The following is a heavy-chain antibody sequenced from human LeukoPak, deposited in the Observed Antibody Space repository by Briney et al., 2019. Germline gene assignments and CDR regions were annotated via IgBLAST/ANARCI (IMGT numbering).Heavy chain of an antibody. CDR3: ATKVGATTYDY. J-gene: IGHJ4*02. CDR2: ISVSGGNT. V-gene: IGHV3-23*01. D-gene: IGHD1-26*01. CDR1: GFTFSSSV. Sequence: PGGSLRLPCAASGFTFSSSVMAWVRQAPGKGLEWVSAISVSGGNTYYADSVKGRFTISRDNSKNTLYLQMNSLTAEDTAVYYCATKVGATTYDYWGQGTLVTVSS.